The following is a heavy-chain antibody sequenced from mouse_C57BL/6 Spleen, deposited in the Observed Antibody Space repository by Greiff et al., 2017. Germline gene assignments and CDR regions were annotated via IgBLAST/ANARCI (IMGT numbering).Heavy chain of an antibody. J-gene: IGHJ3*01. CDR3: ARGDYGAWFAY. D-gene: IGHD1-1*01. CDR2: ISYDGSN. Sequence: VQLKQSGPGLVKPSQSLSFTCSVTGYSITSGYYWNWIRQFPGNKLEWMGYISYDGSNNYNPSLKNRISITRDTSKNQFFLKLNSVTTEDTATYDCARGDYGAWFAYWGQGTLVTVSA. CDR1: GYSITSGYY. V-gene: IGHV3-6*01.